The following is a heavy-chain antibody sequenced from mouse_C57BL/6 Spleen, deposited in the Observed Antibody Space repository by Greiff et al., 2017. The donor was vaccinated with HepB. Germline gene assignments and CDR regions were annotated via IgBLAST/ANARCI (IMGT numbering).Heavy chain of an antibody. CDR1: GYTFTSYW. D-gene: IGHD1-1*01. Sequence: VQLQQPGAELVKPGASVKLSCKASGYTFTSYWMHWVKQRPGQGLEWIGMIHPNSGSTNYNEKFKSKATLTVDKSSSTAYMQLSSLTSDDSAVYSCARETTVVAKGYWGQGTTLTVSS. J-gene: IGHJ2*01. V-gene: IGHV1-64*01. CDR3: ARETTVVAKGY. CDR2: IHPNSGST.